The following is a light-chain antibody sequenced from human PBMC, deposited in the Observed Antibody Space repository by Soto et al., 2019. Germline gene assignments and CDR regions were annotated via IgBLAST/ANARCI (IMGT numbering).Light chain of an antibody. J-gene: IGKJ4*01. Sequence: DIQLTQSPSFLSASVGDRVSITCRASQDISSYLAWCQQKPGKAPKLLIYAASTLQSGVPSRFSGSGSGTEFTLTISSLQPEDFATYYCQQLNSYPLTFGGGTQVEIK. CDR2: AAS. CDR1: QDISSY. CDR3: QQLNSYPLT. V-gene: IGKV1-9*01.